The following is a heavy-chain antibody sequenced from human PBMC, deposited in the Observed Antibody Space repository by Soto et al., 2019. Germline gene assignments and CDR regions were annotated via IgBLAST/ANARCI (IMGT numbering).Heavy chain of an antibody. CDR2: INHSGST. D-gene: IGHD6-6*01. V-gene: IGHV4-34*01. CDR3: ARILSAPPHYHYYYMDL. Sequence: SETLSLTCAVFGGSFSGYYWSWIRQPPGKGLEWIGEINHSGSTNYNPSLKSRVTISVDTSKNQVSLKLSSVTAADTAVYYCARILSAPPHYHYYYMDLWGKGASVTVSS. CDR1: GGSFSGYY. J-gene: IGHJ6*03.